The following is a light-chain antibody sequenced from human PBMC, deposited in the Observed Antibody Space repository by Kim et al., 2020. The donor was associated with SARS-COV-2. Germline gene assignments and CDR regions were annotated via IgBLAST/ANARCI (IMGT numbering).Light chain of an antibody. CDR1: SGARGNT. V-gene: IGLV4-60*03. CDR3: EAWGSNSWV. J-gene: IGLJ3*02. Sequence: SIHLTGTPSSGARGNTIAWHQQRPGKAPRYLMRLGGSGVYEKGSGAPDRFAGSSSGADRYLTTSNRQSEDEADYYCEAWGSNSWVFGGGTKLTV. CDR2: LGGSGVY.